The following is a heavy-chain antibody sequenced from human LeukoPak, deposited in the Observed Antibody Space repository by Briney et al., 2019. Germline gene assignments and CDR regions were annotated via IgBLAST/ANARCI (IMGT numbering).Heavy chain of an antibody. CDR2: INQDGSKK. Sequence: GGSLTLSCAASGFTFSSYAMSWVRQAPGKGPGWVANINQDGSKKNYVDSVKGRFTTSRDNAKNSVYLQMDSLRAGDTAVYYCAREIYGIDSWGQGTPVAVSS. CDR3: AREIYGIDS. J-gene: IGHJ4*02. V-gene: IGHV3-7*01. D-gene: IGHD4-17*01. CDR1: GFTFSSYA.